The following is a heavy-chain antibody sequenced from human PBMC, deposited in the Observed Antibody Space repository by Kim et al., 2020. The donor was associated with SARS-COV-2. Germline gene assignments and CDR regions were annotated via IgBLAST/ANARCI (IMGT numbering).Heavy chain of an antibody. CDR1: GDSVSSNSAA. CDR2: TYYRSKWYN. J-gene: IGHJ4*02. Sequence: SQTLSLTCAISGDSVSSNSAAWNWIRQSPSRGLEWLGRTYYRSKWYNDYAGSVKSRITINPDTSKNQFSLQLNSVTPEDTAVYYCAREGEDDIVVVPAAPHFDYWGQGTLVTVSS. CDR3: AREGEDDIVVVPAAPHFDY. V-gene: IGHV6-1*01. D-gene: IGHD2-2*01.